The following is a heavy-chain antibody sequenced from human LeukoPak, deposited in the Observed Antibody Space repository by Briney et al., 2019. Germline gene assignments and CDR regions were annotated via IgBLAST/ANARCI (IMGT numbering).Heavy chain of an antibody. CDR2: ISAYNGNT. CDR1: GYTFTSYG. J-gene: IGHJ4*02. V-gene: IGHV1-18*01. D-gene: IGHD3-22*01. CDR3: ATQQYYYDSSGYSEFDY. Sequence: ASVKVSCKASGYTFTSYGISWVRQAPGQGLEWMGWISAYNGNTNYAQKLQGRVTMTTDTSTSTAYMELRSLRSDDTAVYYCATQQYYYDSSGYSEFDYWGQGTLVTVSS.